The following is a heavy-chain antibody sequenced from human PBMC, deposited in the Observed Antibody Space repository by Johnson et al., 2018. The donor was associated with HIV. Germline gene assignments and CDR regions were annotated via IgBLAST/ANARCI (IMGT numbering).Heavy chain of an antibody. CDR1: GFTFSNAW. CDR2: IKSKTDGGTT. Sequence: VQLVESGGTVVRPGGSLRLSCAASGFTFSNAWMSWVRQAPGKGLEWVGRIKSKTDGGTTDYAAPVKGRFTISRDDSKNTLYLQMNSLKTEDTAVYYCTTDLLSYYDSNGYYYPLDAFDIWGQGTMVTVSS. V-gene: IGHV3-15*02. D-gene: IGHD3-22*01. J-gene: IGHJ3*02. CDR3: TTDLLSYYDSNGYYYPLDAFDI.